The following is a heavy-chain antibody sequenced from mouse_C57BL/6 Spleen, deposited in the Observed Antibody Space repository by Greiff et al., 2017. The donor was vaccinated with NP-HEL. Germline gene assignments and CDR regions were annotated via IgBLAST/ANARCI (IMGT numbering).Heavy chain of an antibody. CDR2: IRNKANGYTT. V-gene: IGHV7-3*01. J-gene: IGHJ4*01. CDR3: ARGGNYCAMDY. Sequence: DVMLVESGGGLVQPGGSLSLSCAASGFTFTDYYMSWVRQPPGKALEWLGFIRNKANGYTTEYSASVKGRFTISRDNSQSILYLQMNALRAEDSATYYCARGGNYCAMDYWGQGTSVTVS. CDR1: GFTFTDYY. D-gene: IGHD2-1*01.